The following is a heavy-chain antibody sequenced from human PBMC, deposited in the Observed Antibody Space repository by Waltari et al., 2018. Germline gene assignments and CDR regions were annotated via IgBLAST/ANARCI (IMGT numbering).Heavy chain of an antibody. J-gene: IGHJ6*03. Sequence: QVQLVESGGGVVQPGRSLRLSCAASGFTFSSYAMHWVRQAPGKGLEWVAVISYVGSNKYYADSVKGRFTISRDNSKNTLYLQMNSLRAEDTAVYYCARARTSRDYYYMDVWGKGTMVTISS. CDR1: GFTFSSYA. D-gene: IGHD2-2*01. V-gene: IGHV3-30-3*01. CDR2: ISYVGSNK. CDR3: ARARTSRDYYYMDV.